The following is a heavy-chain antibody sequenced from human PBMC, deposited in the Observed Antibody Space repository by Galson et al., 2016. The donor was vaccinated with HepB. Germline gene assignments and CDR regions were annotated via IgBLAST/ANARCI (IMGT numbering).Heavy chain of an antibody. CDR1: GFSLTTSGMC. V-gene: IGHV2-70*13. Sequence: PALVKPTQTLTLTCTFSGFSLTTSGMCVSWIRQPPGKALEWLTLIDWDDNKYYTTSLKTRLTISKDTSKNQVVLKMTNMDSVDTATYYCARRSVLWFGEGGFDIWGQGTVVTVSS. CDR2: IDWDDNK. J-gene: IGHJ3*02. CDR3: ARRSVLWFGEGGFDI. D-gene: IGHD3-10*01.